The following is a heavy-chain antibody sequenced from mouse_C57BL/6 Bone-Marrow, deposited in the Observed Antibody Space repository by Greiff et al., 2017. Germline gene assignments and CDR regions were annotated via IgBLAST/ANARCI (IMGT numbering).Heavy chain of an antibody. J-gene: IGHJ4*01. V-gene: IGHV2-6-1*01. D-gene: IGHD2-3*01. CDR2: IWSDGST. CDR3: AGHDGFLYDAMDY. Sequence: VKLVESGPGLVAPSQSLSITCTVSGFSLTSYGVHWVRQPPGQGLEWLVVIWSDGSTTYNSAPKSSLSISKDNSKCQIFLKMNSLQTNDTAMYDCAGHDGFLYDAMDYWGQGTSVTVSS. CDR1: GFSLTSYG.